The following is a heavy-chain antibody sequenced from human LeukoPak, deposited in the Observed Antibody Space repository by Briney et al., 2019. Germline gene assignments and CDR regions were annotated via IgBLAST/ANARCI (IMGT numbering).Heavy chain of an antibody. V-gene: IGHV1-2*02. D-gene: IGHD5-12*01. CDR3: ARDIVATKFRLYYFDF. Sequence: ASVKAFCKASGYTYTDYYMQFVRQAPGQGLEWMGWINPNSGGTNYAQKFQGRVTMTRDTSISTAYMELSRLRSDDTAVYYCARDIVATKFRLYYFDFWRQRTLVTVSS. J-gene: IGHJ4*02. CDR1: GYTYTDYY. CDR2: INPNSGGT.